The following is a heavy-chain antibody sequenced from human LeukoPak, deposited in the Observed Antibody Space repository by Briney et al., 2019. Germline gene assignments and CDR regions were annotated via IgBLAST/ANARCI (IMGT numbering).Heavy chain of an antibody. Sequence: GGSLRLSCAASGFTFSSYAMHWVRQAPGKGLEWVAVISYDGSNKYYADSVKGRFTISRDNSKNTLYLQMNSLRAEDTAVYYCARGTTVTTTDYWGRGTLVTVSS. CDR1: GFTFSSYA. V-gene: IGHV3-30-3*01. D-gene: IGHD4-17*01. CDR2: ISYDGSNK. J-gene: IGHJ4*02. CDR3: ARGTTVTTTDY.